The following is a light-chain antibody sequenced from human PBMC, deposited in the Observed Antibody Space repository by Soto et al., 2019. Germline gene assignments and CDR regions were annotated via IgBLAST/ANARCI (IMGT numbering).Light chain of an antibody. CDR3: MQVTHWAYT. Sequence: DVVMTQSPFSLPVTLGQPASISCTSSQSLVYSDGNTYLNWIQQRPGQSPRRLLYKVSNRHSGVRDRFSGSGCGTDFKLKISRVEAEDVGVYYRMQVTHWAYTFGQGTKLEIK. CDR2: KVS. J-gene: IGKJ2*01. V-gene: IGKV2-30*01. CDR1: QSLVYSDGNTY.